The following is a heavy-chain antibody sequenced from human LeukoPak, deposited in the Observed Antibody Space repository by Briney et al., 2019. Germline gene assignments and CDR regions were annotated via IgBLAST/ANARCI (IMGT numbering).Heavy chain of an antibody. CDR2: ISSSSSYI. CDR3: ARDQQVRGVKEFDP. CDR1: AFIFSGHW. D-gene: IGHD3-10*01. Sequence: GGSLRLSCEGSAFIFSGHWMNWVRQAPGEGLEWVSSISSSSSYIYYADSVKGRFTISRDNAKNSLYLQMNSLRAEDTAVYYCARDQQVRGVKEFDPWGQGTLVTVSS. J-gene: IGHJ5*02. V-gene: IGHV3-21*01.